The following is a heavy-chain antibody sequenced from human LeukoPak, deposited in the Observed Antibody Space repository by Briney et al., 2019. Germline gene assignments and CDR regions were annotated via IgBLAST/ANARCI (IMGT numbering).Heavy chain of an antibody. CDR3: AELGITMIGGV. CDR2: IYSGGTT. V-gene: IGHV3-53*01. Sequence: GGSLRLSCAVSGFTVSGNYMSWVRQAPGKGLEWVSLIYSGGTTYYADSVKGRFTISRDNSKNTLYLQMNSLRAEDTAVYYCAELGITMIGGVWGKGTTVTISS. CDR1: GFTVSGNY. J-gene: IGHJ6*04. D-gene: IGHD3-10*02.